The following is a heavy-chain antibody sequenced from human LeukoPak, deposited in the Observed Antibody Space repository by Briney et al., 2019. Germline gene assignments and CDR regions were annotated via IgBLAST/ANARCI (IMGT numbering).Heavy chain of an antibody. CDR2: ISYVATNK. CDR3: AKESWSTDSGKGAFDI. J-gene: IGHJ3*02. D-gene: IGHD3-10*01. CDR1: GFTFSSYG. V-gene: IGHV3-30*18. Sequence: PGRSLRLSCAASGFTFSSYGIHWVRQAPGKGLEWVAFISYVATNKYFTDSVKGRFTIPRDNSKKTLYLQMNSLRPEDTAVYYCAKESWSTDSGKGAFDIWGQGTMVTVSS.